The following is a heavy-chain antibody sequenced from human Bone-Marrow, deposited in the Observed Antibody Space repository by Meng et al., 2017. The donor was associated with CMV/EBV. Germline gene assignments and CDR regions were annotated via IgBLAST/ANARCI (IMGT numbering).Heavy chain of an antibody. Sequence: SVKVSCKASGGTFSSYTISWVRQAPGQGLEWMGRIIPILGIANYAQKFQGRVTITADKSTSTAYMELSSLRSEDTAVYYCARNFPYYYGSGSYYGYYGMDVWGQGTTVTVSS. CDR3: ARNFPYYYGSGSYYGYYGMDV. J-gene: IGHJ6*02. CDR2: IIPILGIA. D-gene: IGHD3-10*01. V-gene: IGHV1-69*02. CDR1: GGTFSSYT.